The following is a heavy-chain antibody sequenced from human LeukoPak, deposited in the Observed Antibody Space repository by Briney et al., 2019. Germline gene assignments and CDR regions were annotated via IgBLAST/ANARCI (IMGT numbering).Heavy chain of an antibody. CDR2: VSHSGST. Sequence: PSETLSLTCTVSGGSISDYYRSWIRQPPGKGLEWIGYVSHSGSTNSNPALRSRVTMSVDTSKNQLSLKLTSVTAADTAVYCARQSYDYGAHGPNWFDPWGHGAQVTVSS. D-gene: IGHD4-17*01. CDR3: ARQSYDYGAHGPNWFDP. V-gene: IGHV4-59*08. CDR1: GGSISDYY. J-gene: IGHJ5*02.